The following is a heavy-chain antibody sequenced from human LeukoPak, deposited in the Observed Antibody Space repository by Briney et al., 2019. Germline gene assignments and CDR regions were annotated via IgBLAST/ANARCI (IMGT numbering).Heavy chain of an antibody. Sequence: LETLSLTCTVSGGSISSSSYYWGWTRQPPGKGLEWIGSIYYSGSTYYNPSLKSRVTVSVDTSKNQFSLKLSSVTAADTAVYYCARHPLYGDLSFYYYYYGMDVWGQGTTVTVSS. CDR1: GGSISSSSYY. CDR3: ARHPLYGDLSFYYYYYGMDV. CDR2: IYYSGST. D-gene: IGHD4-17*01. J-gene: IGHJ6*02. V-gene: IGHV4-39*01.